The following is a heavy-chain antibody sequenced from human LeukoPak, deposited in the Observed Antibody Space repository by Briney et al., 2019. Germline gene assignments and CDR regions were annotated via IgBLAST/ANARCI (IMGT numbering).Heavy chain of an antibody. Sequence: PGGSLRLSCAASGFTVSSNYMSWVRQAPGKGLEWVSVIYSGGSTYYADSVKGRFTISRDNSKDTLYLQMNSLRAEDAAVYYCAREIHIDYWGQGTLVTVSS. CDR3: AREIHIDY. CDR2: IYSGGST. J-gene: IGHJ4*02. CDR1: GFTVSSNY. V-gene: IGHV3-53*01.